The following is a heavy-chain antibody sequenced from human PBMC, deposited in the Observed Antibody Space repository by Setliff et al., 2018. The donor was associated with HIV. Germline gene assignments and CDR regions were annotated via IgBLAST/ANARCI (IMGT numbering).Heavy chain of an antibody. J-gene: IGHJ3*02. D-gene: IGHD3-10*01. CDR1: GGTFSSYA. Sequence: GASVKVSCKASGGTFSSYAISWVRQAPGQGLEWMGGIIPIFGTANYAQKFRGRVTITADESTSTAYMELSSLRSEDTAVYYCARGSITMVRGVIPYAFDIWGQGTMVTVSS. CDR3: ARGSITMVRGVIPYAFDI. V-gene: IGHV1-69*13. CDR2: IIPIFGTA.